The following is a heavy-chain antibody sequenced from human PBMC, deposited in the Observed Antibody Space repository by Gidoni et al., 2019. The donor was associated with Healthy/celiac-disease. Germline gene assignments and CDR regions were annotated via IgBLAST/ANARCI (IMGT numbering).Heavy chain of an antibody. Sequence: QVQLVQSGAEVKKPGSSVKFSCKASAVTFSSYAIIWVRQAPGKGLEWMGGIIPIFGTANYAQKFKGRVTITADKSTSTAYMELSSLRSEDTAVYYCAVLGFGPNYGMDVWGQGTTVTVSS. CDR2: IIPIFGTA. CDR3: AVLGFGPNYGMDV. V-gene: IGHV1-69*06. D-gene: IGHD3-10*01. CDR1: AVTFSSYA. J-gene: IGHJ6*02.